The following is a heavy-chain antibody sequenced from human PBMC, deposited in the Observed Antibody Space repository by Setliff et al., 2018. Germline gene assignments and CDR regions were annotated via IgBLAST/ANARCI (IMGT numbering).Heavy chain of an antibody. V-gene: IGHV4-39*01. Sequence: SETLSLTCSVSGDSISSSSYYWGWIHQPPGKGLEWIGSINYSGITYYSPSLKSRVIVSVDTSKNQFSLKLSSVTAADTAVYYCARLPGYCNGGNCYGYYTFDIWGQGTMVTVSS. CDR3: ARLPGYCNGGNCYGYYTFDI. D-gene: IGHD2-15*01. CDR2: INYSGIT. CDR1: GDSISSSSYY. J-gene: IGHJ3*02.